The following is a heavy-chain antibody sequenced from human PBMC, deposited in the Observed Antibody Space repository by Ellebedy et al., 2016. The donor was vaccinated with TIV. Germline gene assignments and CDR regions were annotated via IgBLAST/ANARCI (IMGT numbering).Heavy chain of an antibody. J-gene: IGHJ5*02. CDR2: ISGYNGDT. CDR3: TRGFYEKFDP. Sequence: ASVKVSCKASGYTFTKYGISWVRQAPGQGLERMGWISGYNGDTNYAQKFQGRVTMTIDTSTSTVYMELRSLSFDDTAVYYCTRGFYEKFDPWGQGTLVTVS. V-gene: IGHV1-18*04. D-gene: IGHD5/OR15-5a*01. CDR1: GYTFTKYG.